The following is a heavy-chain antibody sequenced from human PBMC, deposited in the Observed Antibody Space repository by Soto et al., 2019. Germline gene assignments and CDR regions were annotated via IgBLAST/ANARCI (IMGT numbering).Heavy chain of an antibody. CDR3: ARLSNPWGNSVMDY. V-gene: IGHV4-31*03. Sequence: PSETLSLTCTVSGASLKDGGYYWSWIRQHPGKGLEWIGFIYYNGNTYYNPSLKSRLTISLDTSKNHFSLKMNSVTAADTAVYFCARLSNPWGNSVMDYWGQGTLVTVSS. D-gene: IGHD3-16*01. J-gene: IGHJ4*02. CDR1: GASLKDGGYY. CDR2: IYYNGNT.